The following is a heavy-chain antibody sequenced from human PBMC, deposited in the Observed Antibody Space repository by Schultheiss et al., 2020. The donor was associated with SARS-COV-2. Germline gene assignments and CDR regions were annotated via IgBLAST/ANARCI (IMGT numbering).Heavy chain of an antibody. Sequence: SETLSLTCTFYGGSFSGYYRRWIRQAPGEGLEWIGEINHSGSTNYNPSLKSRVTISVDTSKNQFSLKLSSVTAADTAVYYCARAEAYGPLDYWGQGTLVTVSS. V-gene: IGHV4-34*01. D-gene: IGHD4-17*01. CDR1: GGSFSGYY. J-gene: IGHJ4*02. CDR3: ARAEAYGPLDY. CDR2: INHSGST.